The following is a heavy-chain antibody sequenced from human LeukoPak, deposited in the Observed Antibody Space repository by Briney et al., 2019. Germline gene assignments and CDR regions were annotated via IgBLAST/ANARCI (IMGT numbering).Heavy chain of an antibody. J-gene: IGHJ4*02. Sequence: PGGSLRLSCAASGFTFSSYSMHWVRQAPGKGLVWVSYISGGGSSIFYADSVRGRFTISRDNAKNSLYLQMNSLRAEDTAVYYCARQLDSWGRGTLVTVSS. CDR3: ARQLDS. CDR2: ISGGGSSI. V-gene: IGHV3-48*01. CDR1: GFTFSSYS.